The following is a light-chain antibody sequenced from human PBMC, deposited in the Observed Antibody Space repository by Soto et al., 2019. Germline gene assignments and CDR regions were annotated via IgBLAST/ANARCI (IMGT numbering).Light chain of an antibody. J-gene: IGKJ5*01. CDR3: QQYAGSPP. CDR2: GAT. CDR1: QSVHSNY. V-gene: IGKV3-20*01. Sequence: EIALTQSPGAMALSPGGKATLSCRASQSVHSNYFAWYQQKPGQTPQLLIFGATSRAAGTPDRFIGSESGTDYTLTIARLEPEDFAVDYCQQYAGSPPFGQFTRLEIK.